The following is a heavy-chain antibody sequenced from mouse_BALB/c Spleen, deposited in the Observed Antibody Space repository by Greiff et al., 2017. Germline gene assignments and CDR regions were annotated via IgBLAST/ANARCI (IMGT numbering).Heavy chain of an antibody. V-gene: IGHV5-15*02. D-gene: IGHD2-4*01. CDR3: ARGYDYDEGYYFDY. J-gene: IGHJ2*01. CDR1: GFTFSDYG. Sequence: EVKLQESGGGLVQPGGSRKLSCAASGFTFSDYGMAWVRQAPGKGPEWVAFISNLAYSIYYADTVTGRFTISRENAKNTLYLEMSSLRSEDTAMYYCARGYDYDEGYYFDYWGQGTTLTVSS. CDR2: ISNLAYSI.